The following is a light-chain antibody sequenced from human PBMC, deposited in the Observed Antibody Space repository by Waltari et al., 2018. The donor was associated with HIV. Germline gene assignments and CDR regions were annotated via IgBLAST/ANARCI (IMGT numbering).Light chain of an antibody. CDR1: SSDVGGYTY. V-gene: IGLV2-11*01. Sequence: QSALTQPRSVSGSPGQSVSISCTGTSSDVGGYTYFSWYQQHQDQAPNLMIYDVSQRPSGVPDRFSGSKSGNTASLTISGLQAEDEADYYCCSYAGIYTYVKFGGGTKLTVL. J-gene: IGLJ2*01. CDR2: DVS. CDR3: CSYAGIYTYVK.